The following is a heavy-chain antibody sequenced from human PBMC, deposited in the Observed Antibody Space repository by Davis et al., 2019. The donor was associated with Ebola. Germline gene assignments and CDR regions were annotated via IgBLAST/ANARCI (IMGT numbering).Heavy chain of an antibody. CDR3: AREVWFGELLYAYFDY. CDR1: GGSISSGGYY. D-gene: IGHD3-10*01. CDR2: IYHSGST. V-gene: IGHV4-39*07. Sequence: SETLSLTCTVPGGSISSGGYYWSWIRQHPGKGLEWIGEIYHSGSTNYNPSLKSRVTISVDKSKNQFSLKLSSVTAADTAVYYCAREVWFGELLYAYFDYWGQGTLVTVSS. J-gene: IGHJ4*02.